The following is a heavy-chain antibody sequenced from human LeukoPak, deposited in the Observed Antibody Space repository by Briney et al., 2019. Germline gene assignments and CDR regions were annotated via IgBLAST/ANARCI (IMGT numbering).Heavy chain of an antibody. Sequence: GGSLRLSCSASGFTFSNYAMSWVRQAPGKGLEWVSSISGSSGTTYYADSVKGRFTISRDNSKNTLYLQMNSLRADDTAVYYCARDSTYGSSPLDIWGQGTMVTVSS. J-gene: IGHJ3*02. D-gene: IGHD6-13*01. V-gene: IGHV3-23*01. CDR1: GFTFSNYA. CDR3: ARDSTYGSSPLDI. CDR2: ISGSSGTT.